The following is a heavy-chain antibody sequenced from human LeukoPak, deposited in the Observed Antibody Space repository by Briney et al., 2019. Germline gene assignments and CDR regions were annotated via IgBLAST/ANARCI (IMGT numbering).Heavy chain of an antibody. J-gene: IGHJ4*02. CDR3: AKRNLRAVAPGY. Sequence: GASLRLSCAASGSTFSSFDMSWVRQAPGKGQEWVSAISGGGGSTYYADSVKGRFTISRDNSKNTLYLQMNSLRAEDTAIYYCAKRNLRAVAPGYWGQGTLVTVSS. CDR2: ISGGGGST. V-gene: IGHV3-23*01. D-gene: IGHD6-19*01. CDR1: GSTFSSFD.